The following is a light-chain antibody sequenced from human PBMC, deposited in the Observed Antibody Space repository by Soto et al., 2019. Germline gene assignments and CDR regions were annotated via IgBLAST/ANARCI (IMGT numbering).Light chain of an antibody. V-gene: IGLV2-14*01. Sequence: QSALTQPASVSGSPGQSITISCTGTSGDIGSYNRVSWYQQHPGKAPKLIIYEVTDRPSGVSNRFSGSKSGNTASLTISGLQAEDEAEYYCISYTGSDTSYVFGTGTKVTVL. CDR1: SGDIGSYNR. J-gene: IGLJ1*01. CDR3: ISYTGSDTSYV. CDR2: EVT.